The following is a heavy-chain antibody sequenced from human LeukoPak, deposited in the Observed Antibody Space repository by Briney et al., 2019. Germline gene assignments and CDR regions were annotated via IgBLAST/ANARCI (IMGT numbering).Heavy chain of an antibody. CDR1: GYSFTSYW. CDR3: ARSGWWGSSSYYYYYMDV. CDR2: IYPGDSDT. V-gene: IGHV5-51*01. J-gene: IGHJ6*03. D-gene: IGHD6-6*01. Sequence: GESLKISCKGSGYSFTSYWIGWVRQMPGKGLEWMGIIYPGDSDTRYSPSFQGQVTTSADKSIRTAYLQWSSLKASDTAMYYCARSGWWGSSSYYYYYMDVWGKGTTVTVSS.